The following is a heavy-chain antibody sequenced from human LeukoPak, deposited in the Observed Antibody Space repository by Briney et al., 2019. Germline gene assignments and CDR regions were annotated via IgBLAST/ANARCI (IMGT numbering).Heavy chain of an antibody. Sequence: SETLSLTCAVYGGSFTDYYWSWIRQPPGKGLEWIGEINHSGSTNYNPSLESRVLISIDTSKNQFSLKLNSVTAADTATYYRARPRSQQLVQGDAFDFWGRGTMVTVSS. CDR1: GGSFTDYY. CDR2: INHSGST. CDR3: ARPRSQQLVQGDAFDF. D-gene: IGHD6-13*01. V-gene: IGHV4-34*01. J-gene: IGHJ3*01.